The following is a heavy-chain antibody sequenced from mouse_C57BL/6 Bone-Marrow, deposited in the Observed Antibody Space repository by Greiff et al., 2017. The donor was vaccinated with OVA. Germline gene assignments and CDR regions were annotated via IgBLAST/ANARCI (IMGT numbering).Heavy chain of an antibody. CDR3: ARARSSTEYFDV. J-gene: IGHJ1*03. D-gene: IGHD1-1*01. CDR2: TFYSGIT. Sequence: EVQLQQSGPSLVRPSQTLSLTCTVTGFSINSDCYWIWIRQFPGNKLEYIGYTFYSGITYYNPSLESRTYITRDTSKNQFSLKLSSVTTEDTATCYCARARSSTEYFDVWGTGTTVTVSS. CDR1: GFSINSDCY. V-gene: IGHV3-3*01.